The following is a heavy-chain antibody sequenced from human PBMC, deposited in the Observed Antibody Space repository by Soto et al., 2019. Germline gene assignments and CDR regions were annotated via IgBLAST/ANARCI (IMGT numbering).Heavy chain of an antibody. CDR3: AKDSSQDDYGDSPFDY. J-gene: IGHJ4*02. CDR1: GFTFDDYA. V-gene: IGHV3-9*01. Sequence: VQLVESGGGLVQPGRSLRLSCAASGFTFDDYAMHWVRQAPGKGLEWVSGISWNSGSIGYADSVKGRFTISRDNAKNSLYLQMNSLRAEDTALYYCAKDSSQDDYGDSPFDYWGQGTLVTVSS. D-gene: IGHD4-17*01. CDR2: ISWNSGSI.